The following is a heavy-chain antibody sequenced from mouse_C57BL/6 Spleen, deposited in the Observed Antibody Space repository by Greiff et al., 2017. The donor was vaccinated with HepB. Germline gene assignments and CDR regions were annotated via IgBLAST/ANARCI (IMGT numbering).Heavy chain of an antibody. D-gene: IGHD4-1*02. CDR3: ARSSTGYFDY. CDR1: GYAFSSSW. CDR2: IYPGDGDT. J-gene: IGHJ2*01. Sequence: VQRVESGPELVKPGASVKISCKASGYAFSSSWMNWVKQRPGKGLEWIGRIYPGDGDTNYNGKFKGKATLTADKSSSTAYMQLSSLTSEDSAVYFCARSSTGYFDYWGQGTTLTVSS. V-gene: IGHV1-82*01.